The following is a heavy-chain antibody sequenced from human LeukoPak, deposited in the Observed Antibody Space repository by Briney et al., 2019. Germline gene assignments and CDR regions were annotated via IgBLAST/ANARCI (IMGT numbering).Heavy chain of an antibody. CDR3: ARALEAGDDSSGLYYYYYMDV. D-gene: IGHD3-22*01. V-gene: IGHV1-69*02. Sequence: ASVKVSCKASGGTFSSYTISWVRQAPGQGLEWMGRIIPIRGIANYAQKFQGRVTITADKSTSTAYMELSSLRSEDTAVYYCARALEAGDDSSGLYYYYYMDVWGKGTTVTVSS. CDR1: GGTFSSYT. CDR2: IIPIRGIA. J-gene: IGHJ6*03.